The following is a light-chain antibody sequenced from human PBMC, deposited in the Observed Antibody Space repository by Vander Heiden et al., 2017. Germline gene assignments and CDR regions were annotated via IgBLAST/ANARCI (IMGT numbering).Light chain of an antibody. CDR1: SRDVGGYNY. CDR2: EVS. V-gene: IGLV2-14*01. J-gene: IGLJ1*01. Sequence: QSALTQPASVSGSPGQSITISCTGTSRDVGGYNYVSCYQQHPGKAPKLMSYEVSNRPSGVSNRFSGSKSGTTASLTISGLQAEDEADYYCSSYTSSSTQVFGTGTKVTVL. CDR3: SSYTSSSTQV.